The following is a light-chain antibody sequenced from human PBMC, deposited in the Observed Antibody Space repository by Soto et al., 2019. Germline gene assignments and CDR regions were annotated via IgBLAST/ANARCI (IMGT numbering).Light chain of an antibody. V-gene: IGKV1-5*01. CDR2: DAS. Sequence: DIQMTQSPSTLSASVGDRVTITCRASQTIDSWLAWYQQKPGRAPKRLIYDASNLQSGVPSRFSGSGSGTEFTLTISSLQPEDFATYSCLQHYSYPWSVGQGTKVDIK. J-gene: IGKJ1*01. CDR1: QTIDSW. CDR3: LQHYSYPWS.